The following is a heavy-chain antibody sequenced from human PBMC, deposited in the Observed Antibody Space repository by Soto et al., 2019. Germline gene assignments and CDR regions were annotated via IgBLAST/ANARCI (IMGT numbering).Heavy chain of an antibody. CDR1: GFTFSDYY. D-gene: IGHD3-9*01. CDR2: ISSSSSYT. J-gene: IGHJ4*02. CDR3: ARLSYDILTGYYNVAYYFDY. V-gene: IGHV3-11*03. Sequence: PGGSLRLSCAASGFTFSDYYMSWIRQAPGKGLEWVSYISSSSSYTNYADSVKGRFTISRDNAKNSLYLQMNSLRAEDTAVYYCARLSYDILTGYYNVAYYFDYWGQGTLVTVS.